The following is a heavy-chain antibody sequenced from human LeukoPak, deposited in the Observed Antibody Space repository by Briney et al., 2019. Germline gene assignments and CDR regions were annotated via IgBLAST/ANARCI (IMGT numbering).Heavy chain of an antibody. J-gene: IGHJ5*02. D-gene: IGHD6-19*01. CDR3: ARDQFVDPLAVAGTIDRENWFDP. CDR2: TYYSGST. CDR1: GGSISSSSYY. V-gene: IGHV4-61*01. Sequence: PSETLSLTCTVSGGSISSSSYYWGWIRQPPGRGLEWIGNTYYSGSTNYNPSLKSRVTISVDTSKNQFSLKLSSVTAADTAVYYCARDQFVDPLAVAGTIDRENWFDPWGQGTLVTVSS.